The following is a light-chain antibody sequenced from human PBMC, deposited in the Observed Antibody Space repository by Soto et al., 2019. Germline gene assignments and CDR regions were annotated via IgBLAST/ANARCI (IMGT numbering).Light chain of an antibody. Sequence: DIQMTQSPSTLSASVGDRVTITCRASQSISSWLAWYQQKPGKAPKLLIYKASNLESGVPSRFSGSGSGTEFTLTISSLQPDDFATHYCQQYSTYSWTFGQGTQVEIK. CDR1: QSISSW. V-gene: IGKV1-5*03. CDR2: KAS. CDR3: QQYSTYSWT. J-gene: IGKJ1*01.